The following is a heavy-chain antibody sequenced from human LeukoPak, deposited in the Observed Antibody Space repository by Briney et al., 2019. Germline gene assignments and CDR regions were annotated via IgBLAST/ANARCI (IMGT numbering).Heavy chain of an antibody. Sequence: GGSLRLSCAASGFTFSSYGMHWVRQAPGKGLEWVANIKQDGSEKYYVDSVKGRFTISRDNAKNSLYLQMNSLRAEDTAVYYCAIQRRVAGTKDWGQGTLVTVSS. V-gene: IGHV3-7*01. CDR1: GFTFSSYG. CDR2: IKQDGSEK. D-gene: IGHD6-19*01. CDR3: AIQRRVAGTKD. J-gene: IGHJ4*02.